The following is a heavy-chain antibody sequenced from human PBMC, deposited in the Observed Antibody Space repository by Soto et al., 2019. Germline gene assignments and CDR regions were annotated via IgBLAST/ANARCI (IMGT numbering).Heavy chain of an antibody. D-gene: IGHD3-9*01. V-gene: IGHV4-34*01. J-gene: IGHJ5*02. CDR1: GGSFSGYY. CDR2: INHSGST. Sequence: TLSLTCAVYGGSFSGYYWSWIRQPPGKGLEWIGEINHSGSTNYNPSLKSRVTISVDTSKNQFSLKLSSVTAADTAVYYCARTSDYDILTGYYPDWFDPWGQGTLVTVSS. CDR3: ARTSDYDILTGYYPDWFDP.